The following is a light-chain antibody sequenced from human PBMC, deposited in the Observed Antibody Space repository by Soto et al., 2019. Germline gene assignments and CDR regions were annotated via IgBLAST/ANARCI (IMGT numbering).Light chain of an antibody. J-gene: IGKJ1*01. V-gene: IGKV3-20*01. CDR3: LQYGSSPWT. CDR2: GAS. CDR1: QSASSRY. Sequence: EIVLTQSPGTLSLSPGERATLSCRAGQSASSRYLAWYQLKPGQAPRVLIYGASSRAIGIPDRFSGSGSGTDFTLTISRLEPEDFAVYYCLQYGSSPWTFDQGTKVEIK.